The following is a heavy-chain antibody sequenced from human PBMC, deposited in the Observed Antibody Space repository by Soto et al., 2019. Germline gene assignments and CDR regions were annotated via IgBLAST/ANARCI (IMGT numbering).Heavy chain of an antibody. CDR1: GGSFSGYY. Sequence: PSETLSLTCAVYGGSFSGYYWSWIRQPPGKGLEWIGEINHSGSTNYNPSLKSRVTISVDTSKNQFSLKLSSVTAADTAVYYCARGAYSSGWEDYFYYMDGWGKGTAVSVSS. D-gene: IGHD6-19*01. V-gene: IGHV4-34*01. CDR2: INHSGST. CDR3: ARGAYSSGWEDYFYYMDG. J-gene: IGHJ6*03.